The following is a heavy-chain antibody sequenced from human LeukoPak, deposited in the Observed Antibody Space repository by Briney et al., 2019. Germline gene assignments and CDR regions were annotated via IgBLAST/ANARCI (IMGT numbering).Heavy chain of an antibody. D-gene: IGHD3-22*01. V-gene: IGHV4-61*02. CDR1: GGSIGSGSYY. J-gene: IGHJ5*02. CDR3: ATQSGSGYYPSSFDP. CDR2: IYTSGST. Sequence: SQTLSLTCTVSGGSIGSGSYYWSWIRQPAGKGLEWIGRIYTSGSTNYNPSLKSRVTISVDTSKNQFSLKLSSVTAADTAVYYCATQSGSGYYPSSFDPWGQGTLVTVSS.